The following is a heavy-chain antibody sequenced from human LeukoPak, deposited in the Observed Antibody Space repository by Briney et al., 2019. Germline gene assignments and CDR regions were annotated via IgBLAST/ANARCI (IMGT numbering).Heavy chain of an antibody. CDR1: GYTFTSYG. Sequence: GASVKVSCKASGYTFTSYGIAWVRQAPGQGLEWMGWISADNGNTNYAQKLQGRVTMTTDTSTSTAYMELSSLRSEDTAVYYCARERPGVVPAPGMDVWGQGTTVTVSS. CDR2: ISADNGNT. V-gene: IGHV1-18*01. J-gene: IGHJ6*02. D-gene: IGHD2-2*01. CDR3: ARERPGVVPAPGMDV.